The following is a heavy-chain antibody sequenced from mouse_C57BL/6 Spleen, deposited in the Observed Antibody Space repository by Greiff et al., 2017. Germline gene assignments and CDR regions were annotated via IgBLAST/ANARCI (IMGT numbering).Heavy chain of an antibody. D-gene: IGHD4-1*01. Sequence: EVMLVESGGGLVQPGGSLKLSCAASGFTFSDYYMYWVRQTPEKRLEWVAYISNGGGSTYYPDTVKGRFTISRDNAKNTLYLQMSRLKSEDTAMYYCARNWGGYFDVWGTGTTVTVSS. V-gene: IGHV5-12*01. J-gene: IGHJ1*03. CDR3: ARNWGGYFDV. CDR2: ISNGGGST. CDR1: GFTFSDYY.